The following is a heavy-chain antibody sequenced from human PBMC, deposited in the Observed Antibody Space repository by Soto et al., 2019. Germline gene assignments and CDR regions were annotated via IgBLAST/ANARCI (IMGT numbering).Heavy chain of an antibody. CDR1: GFTFSSYA. V-gene: IGHV3-64*01. CDR2: ISSNGGST. CDR3: ARVGVVVVRDFYT. D-gene: IGHD2-15*01. Sequence: GGSLRLSCAATGFTFSSYAMHWVRQAPGKGLEYVSAISSNGGSTYYANSVKGRFTISRDNSKNTLYLQMGSLRAEDMAVYYCARVGVVVVRDFYTLGHGTILTISS. J-gene: IGHJ3*02.